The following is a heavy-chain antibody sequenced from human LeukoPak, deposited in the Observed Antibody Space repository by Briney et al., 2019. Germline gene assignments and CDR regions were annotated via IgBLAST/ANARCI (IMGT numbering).Heavy chain of an antibody. CDR3: AREGPLSSIKH. J-gene: IGHJ1*01. CDR2: ISPNNGDT. Sequence: ASVKVSCKASGFTFTDYYLHWVRQAPGQGLEWMGWISPNNGDTDYAQKFQGRVRMTTDTSISTAYMDLSRLTSNDTAMYYCAREGPLSSIKHWGQGTLVTVSS. V-gene: IGHV1-2*02. CDR1: GFTFTDYY. D-gene: IGHD5-12*01.